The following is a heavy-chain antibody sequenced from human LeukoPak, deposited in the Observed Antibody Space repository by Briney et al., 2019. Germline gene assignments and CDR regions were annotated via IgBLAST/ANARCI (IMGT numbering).Heavy chain of an antibody. Sequence: PGGSLRLSCAASAITFSRYALSWVRQAPGKGLEWVSGISGSGGSTYYADSVKGRFTISRDNSKNTLYLQMNSLRAEDTAVYYCAKGLAGYSSSWYLTGGYYFDYWGQGTLVTVSS. CDR2: ISGSGGST. J-gene: IGHJ4*02. D-gene: IGHD6-13*01. CDR1: AITFSRYA. V-gene: IGHV3-23*01. CDR3: AKGLAGYSSSWYLTGGYYFDY.